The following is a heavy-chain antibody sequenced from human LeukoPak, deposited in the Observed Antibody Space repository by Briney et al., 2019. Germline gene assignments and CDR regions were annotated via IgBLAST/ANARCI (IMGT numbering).Heavy chain of an antibody. CDR1: GGSISSSPYY. CDR2: IYYSGTT. CDR3: ARATAFFDI. Sequence: PSETLSLTCTVSGGSISSSPYYWGWIRQPPGKGLEWIGSIYYSGTTHYNPSLESRVTISVDTSKNQFSLKLASVTAADTAVYYCARATAFFDIWGQGTMVTVSS. J-gene: IGHJ3*02. V-gene: IGHV4-39*07.